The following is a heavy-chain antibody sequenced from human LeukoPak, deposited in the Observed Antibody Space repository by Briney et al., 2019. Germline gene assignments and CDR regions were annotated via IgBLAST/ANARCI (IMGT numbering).Heavy chain of an antibody. D-gene: IGHD6-13*01. CDR1: GGSISSGGYY. Sequence: SETLSLTCTVSGGSISSGGYYWSWIRQHPGKGPEWIGYIYYSGSTYYSPSLKSRVTISVDTSKNQFSLKLSSVTAADTAVYYCARGVAAAANFDYWGQGTLVTVSS. CDR3: ARGVAAAANFDY. V-gene: IGHV4-31*03. CDR2: IYYSGST. J-gene: IGHJ4*02.